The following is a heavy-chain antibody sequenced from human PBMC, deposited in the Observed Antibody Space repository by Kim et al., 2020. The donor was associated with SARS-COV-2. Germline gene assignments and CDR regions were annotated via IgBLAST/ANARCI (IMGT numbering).Heavy chain of an antibody. Sequence: SETLSLTCAVYGGSFSGYYWSWIRQPPGKGLEWIGEINHSGSTNYNPSLKSRVTISVDTSKNQFSLKLSSVTAADTAVYYCARTRRIPGWLRLTYYYMDVWGKGTTVTVSS. CDR2: INHSGST. J-gene: IGHJ6*03. CDR1: GGSFSGYY. CDR3: ARTRRIPGWLRLTYYYMDV. V-gene: IGHV4-34*01. D-gene: IGHD5-12*01.